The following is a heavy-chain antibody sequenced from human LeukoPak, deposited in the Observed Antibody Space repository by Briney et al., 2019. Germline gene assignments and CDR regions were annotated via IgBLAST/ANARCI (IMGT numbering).Heavy chain of an antibody. Sequence: GGSLRLSCAASGFTFSSYGMSWVRQAPGKGLEWVSSITSNSFIYFADSVKGRFTISRDNAKNSLYLQMNSLRAEDTAVYYCTRDRGFCTGATCHPNDYWGQGTLVTVSS. CDR3: TRDRGFCTGATCHPNDY. V-gene: IGHV3-21*01. CDR2: ITSNSFI. CDR1: GFTFSSYG. D-gene: IGHD2-8*02. J-gene: IGHJ4*02.